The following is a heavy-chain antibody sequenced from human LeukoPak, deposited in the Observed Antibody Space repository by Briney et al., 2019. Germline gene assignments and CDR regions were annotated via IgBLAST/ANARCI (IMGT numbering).Heavy chain of an antibody. D-gene: IGHD3-22*01. CDR3: ARSYYYDSSGYYYWDH. Sequence: PGGSLRLSCAASGFTFSTYTMSLVRQAPGKGLEWVSSMSSSRTYIYYADSVKGRFTISRDNAKNSLYLQMNSLRAEDTAVYYCARSYYYDSSGYYYWDHWGRGTLVTVSS. J-gene: IGHJ4*02. CDR2: MSSSRTYI. V-gene: IGHV3-21*01. CDR1: GFTFSTYT.